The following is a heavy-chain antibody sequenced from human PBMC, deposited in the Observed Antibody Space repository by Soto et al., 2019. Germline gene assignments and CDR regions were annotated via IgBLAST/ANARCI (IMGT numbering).Heavy chain of an antibody. J-gene: IGHJ6*02. CDR1: GASISTEGYT. V-gene: IGHV4-30-2*01. CDR3: ARVTFGAVLNLEA. Sequence: PSETLSLTCAVSGASISTEGYTWSWIRQPPGKGLEWIGYIYPSGATHYNPSLKSRVTISLDASRNHFSLSVGSVTAADTAVYYCARVTFGAVLNLEAWGQGNTVTVSS. D-gene: IGHD3-3*01. CDR2: IYPSGAT.